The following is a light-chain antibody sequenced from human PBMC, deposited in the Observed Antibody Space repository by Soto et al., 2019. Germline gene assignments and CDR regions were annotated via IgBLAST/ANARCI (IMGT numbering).Light chain of an antibody. CDR1: ARLLHKNGYNY. J-gene: IGKJ1*01. CDR2: LGS. Sequence: IVMTQSPLSLSVTPGEAASISCMSSARLLHKNGYNYVDWYMQKPGQPPQLLIYLGSNRASGVPDRFSGSGSDTYFTLEISRVEADDVGVYYCMQPLENFRTFGQGTKV. V-gene: IGKV2-28*01. CDR3: MQPLENFRT.